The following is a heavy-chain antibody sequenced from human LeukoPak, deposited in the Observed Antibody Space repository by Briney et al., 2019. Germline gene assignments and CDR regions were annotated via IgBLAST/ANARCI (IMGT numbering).Heavy chain of an antibody. Sequence: GGSLRLSCAASGFTFSSYGMHWVRQAPGKGLEWVAFIRYDGSNKYYADSVKGRFTISRDNSKNTLYLQMNSLRAEDTAVYYCAKGGWITMIVVDTFDYWGQGTLVTVSS. CDR2: IRYDGSNK. V-gene: IGHV3-30*02. D-gene: IGHD3-22*01. CDR3: AKGGWITMIVVDTFDY. CDR1: GFTFSSYG. J-gene: IGHJ4*02.